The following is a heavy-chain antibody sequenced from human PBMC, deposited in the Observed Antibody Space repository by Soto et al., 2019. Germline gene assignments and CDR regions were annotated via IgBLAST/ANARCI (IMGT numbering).Heavy chain of an antibody. Sequence: QVQLVQSGAEVKKPGSSVKVSCKASGGTFSSYTISWVRQAPGQGLEWMGRIIPILGIANYAQKFQGRVTITADKSTSTGYMELSSLRSEDTAVYYCARDLVYCSGGSCSAPFEAFDIWGQGTMVTVSS. CDR2: IIPILGIA. V-gene: IGHV1-69*08. CDR1: GGTFSSYT. J-gene: IGHJ3*02. D-gene: IGHD2-15*01. CDR3: ARDLVYCSGGSCSAPFEAFDI.